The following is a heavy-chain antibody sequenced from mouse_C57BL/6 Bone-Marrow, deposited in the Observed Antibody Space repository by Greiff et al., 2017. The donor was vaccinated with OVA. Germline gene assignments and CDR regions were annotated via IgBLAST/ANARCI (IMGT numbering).Heavy chain of an antibody. CDR3: ASSRLVADY. CDR2: INPADGCT. CDR1: GYTFTSYW. Sequence: VQLQQPGAELVKPGASVKLSCKASGYTFTSYWMQWVKQRPGQGLEWIGEINPADGCTNYNEKFKGKATLTADKSSSTAYMQLSSLTSEDSAVYYCASSRLVADYGGQGTTLTVTS. J-gene: IGHJ2*01. V-gene: IGHV1-50*01. D-gene: IGHD1-1*01.